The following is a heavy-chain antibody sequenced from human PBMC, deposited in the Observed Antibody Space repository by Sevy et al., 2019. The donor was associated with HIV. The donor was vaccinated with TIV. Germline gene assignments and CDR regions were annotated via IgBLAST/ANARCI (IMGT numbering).Heavy chain of an antibody. CDR3: VRGLQTHCDRTACPLDH. J-gene: IGHJ5*02. CDR1: GFSFSGSD. D-gene: IGHD2-21*01. CDR2: IGNLGDT. Sequence: GGSLRLSCAGSGFSFSGSDMHWVRQPTGKGLEWISSIGNLGDTFYADSVKGRFSSSSDNATSSLYLEMSSLRAGDTALYYCVRGLQTHCDRTACPLDHWGQGTLVTVSS. V-gene: IGHV3-13*01.